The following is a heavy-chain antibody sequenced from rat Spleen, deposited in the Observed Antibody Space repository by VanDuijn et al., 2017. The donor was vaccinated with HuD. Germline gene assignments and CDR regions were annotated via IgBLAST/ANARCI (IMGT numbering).Heavy chain of an antibody. CDR3: ARVGYSSYIRYFDY. J-gene: IGHJ2*01. D-gene: IGHD1-2*01. CDR2: IWAGGST. V-gene: IGHV2-72*01. Sequence: QVQLKESGPGLMQPSETLSLTCTVSGFSLTSNGVGWVRQPLGKGLVWMGTIWAGGSTNYNSLLKSRLSISRDTSKSQVFLKMNSLQAEDTATYYCARVGYSSYIRYFDYWGQGVMVTVSS. CDR1: GFSLTSNG.